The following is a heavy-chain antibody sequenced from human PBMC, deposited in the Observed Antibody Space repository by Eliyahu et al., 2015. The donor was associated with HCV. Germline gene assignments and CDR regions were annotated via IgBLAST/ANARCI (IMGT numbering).Heavy chain of an antibody. J-gene: IGHJ4*02. CDR1: GFTFSNYA. CDR2: MSHDGKKY. V-gene: IGHV3-30*04. D-gene: IGHD1-7*01. CDR3: ARDLANYYFDY. Sequence: QVQLVESEGGVVQPGRSLRLSCVTSGFTFSNYAMHWVRQAPGKGLEWVATMSHDGKKYWHADPVKGRFSISRDNSKNTLFLQMNWLRNEDTALYYCARDLANYYFDYWGQGTLVTVSS.